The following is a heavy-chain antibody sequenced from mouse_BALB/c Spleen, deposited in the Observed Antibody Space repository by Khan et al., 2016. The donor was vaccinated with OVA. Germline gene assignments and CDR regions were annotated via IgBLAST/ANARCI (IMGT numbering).Heavy chain of an antibody. Sequence: QVQLKESGPGLVAPSQSLSITCTISGFSLTNYGVHWVRQPPGKGLEWLVVIWSDGSATYNSALKSRLSISKDNSKNQVFLKMNSLQTDDTAMYYCARHPYYHYYIIDYWGQGTSVTVSS. J-gene: IGHJ4*01. CDR1: GFSLTNYG. V-gene: IGHV2-6-1*01. CDR3: ARHPYYHYYIIDY. CDR2: IWSDGSA. D-gene: IGHD2-10*01.